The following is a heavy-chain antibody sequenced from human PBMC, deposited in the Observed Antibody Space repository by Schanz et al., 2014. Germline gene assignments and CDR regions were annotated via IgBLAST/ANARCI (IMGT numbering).Heavy chain of an antibody. Sequence: QVHLVESGGGFVKPGGSLRLSCAASGFTFSDYYMTWIRQAPGKGLEWISYVSSYDTTVSYADSVKGRFTISRDNAKNSVYLQMNSLKAEDTAVYYCARTSQAGWVPIFYWNFDLWGRGALVTVSS. D-gene: IGHD3-9*01. CDR3: ARTSQAGWVPIFYWNFDL. CDR1: GFTFSDYY. CDR2: VSSYDTTV. J-gene: IGHJ2*01. V-gene: IGHV3-11*04.